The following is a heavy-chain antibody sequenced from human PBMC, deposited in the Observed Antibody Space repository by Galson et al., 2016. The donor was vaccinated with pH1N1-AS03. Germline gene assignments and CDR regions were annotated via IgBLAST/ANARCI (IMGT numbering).Heavy chain of an antibody. CDR1: AGSISTYY. CDR2: IYFSGRT. J-gene: IGHJ4*02. Sequence: LSLTCTVSAGSISTYYWTWIRPPPGRGLEWIGYIYFSGRTNCSPSLKSRANISLDRSRNQFSLNLNSVTAADTAVYYCARVRSEWLGVNSSWYGIDSWGQGTLVTVSS. CDR3: ARVRSEWLGVNSSWYGIDS. D-gene: IGHD2-2*01. V-gene: IGHV4-59*01.